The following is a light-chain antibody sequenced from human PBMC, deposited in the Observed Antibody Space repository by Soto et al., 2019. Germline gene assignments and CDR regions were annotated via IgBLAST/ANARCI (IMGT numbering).Light chain of an antibody. J-gene: IGKJ1*01. CDR1: QSVSSN. Sequence: EIVMTQSPATLSVSPGERATLSCRASQSVSSNLALYQQKPGQAPRLLIYGASTRATGIPARFSGSGSGTDFTLTISRLEPEDSAVYYCQQYGSSPTWTFGQGTKVDI. CDR3: QQYGSSPTWT. CDR2: GAS. V-gene: IGKV3-15*01.